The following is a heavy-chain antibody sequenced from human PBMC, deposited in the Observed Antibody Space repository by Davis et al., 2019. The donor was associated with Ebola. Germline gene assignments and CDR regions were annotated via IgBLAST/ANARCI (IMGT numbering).Heavy chain of an antibody. D-gene: IGHD1-14*01. CDR3: AREWAGITED. CDR1: GYTFTSYG. J-gene: IGHJ4*02. V-gene: IGHV1-18*01. CDR2: ISAYNGNT. Sequence: AASVKVSCKASGYTFTSYGISWVRQAPGQGLEWMGWISAYNGNTNYAQKFQGRVTMTRDTSTSTVYMELSSLRSEDTAVYCCAREWAGITEDWGQGTLVTVSS.